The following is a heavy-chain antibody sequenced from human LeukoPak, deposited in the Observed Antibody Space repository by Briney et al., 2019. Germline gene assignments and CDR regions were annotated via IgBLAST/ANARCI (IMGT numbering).Heavy chain of an antibody. V-gene: IGHV3-7*01. CDR1: GFTFSSSW. J-gene: IGHJ4*02. CDR2: IKEDGRAK. CDR3: ARGGRPDY. Sequence: GGSLRLSCATSGFTFSSSWMSWVRQAPGKGLERVANIKEDGRAKYYVDSVKGRFTISRDNAKNSLYLQMSSLRAEDTAVYYCARGGRPDYWGQGTLVTVSS. D-gene: IGHD3-10*01.